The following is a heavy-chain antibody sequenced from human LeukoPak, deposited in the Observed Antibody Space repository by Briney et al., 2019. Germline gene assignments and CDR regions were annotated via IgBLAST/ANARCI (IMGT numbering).Heavy chain of an antibody. CDR2: IKQDGSEK. J-gene: IGHJ4*02. V-gene: IGHV3-7*01. CDR3: ARPKVGATRQPFDY. D-gene: IGHD1-26*01. Sequence: GGSLRLSCAASGFTFSSYWMSWVRQAPGKGLEWVAYIKQDGSEKYYVDSVKGRFTISRDNAKNSLYLQMNSLRAEDTAVYYCARPKVGATRQPFDYWGQGTLVTVSS. CDR1: GFTFSSYW.